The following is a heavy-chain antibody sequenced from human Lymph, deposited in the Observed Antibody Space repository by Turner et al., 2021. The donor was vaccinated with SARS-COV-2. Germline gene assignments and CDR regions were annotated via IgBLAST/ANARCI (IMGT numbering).Heavy chain of an antibody. Sequence: EVQLLESGGGLVQPGGSLRLSFPVSVFTFSSYAMSWVRQAPGKGLEWVSTISGSGGSTYYADSVKGRFTISRDNSKNTLYLQMNSLRAEDTAVYYCAKNEMAMIVVVITLFDYWGQGTLVTVSS. CDR2: ISGSGGST. CDR1: VFTFSSYA. CDR3: AKNEMAMIVVVITLFDY. V-gene: IGHV3-23*01. D-gene: IGHD3-22*01. J-gene: IGHJ4*02.